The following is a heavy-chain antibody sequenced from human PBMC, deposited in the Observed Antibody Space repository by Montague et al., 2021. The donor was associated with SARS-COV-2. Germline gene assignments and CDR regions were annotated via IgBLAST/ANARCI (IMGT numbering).Heavy chain of an antibody. Sequence: SDTLSLTRTVSGGSITRNNYWGWIRQPPGKGLEWVGNIYYSGTTXINPSLESRVTISVDASKNQFSLNLTSVTAADTAVYYCARPLVRGVPKAFDIWGQGALVIVSS. CDR3: ARPLVRGVPKAFDI. CDR1: GGSITRNNY. CDR2: IYYSGTT. D-gene: IGHD3-10*01. J-gene: IGHJ3*02. V-gene: IGHV4-39*01.